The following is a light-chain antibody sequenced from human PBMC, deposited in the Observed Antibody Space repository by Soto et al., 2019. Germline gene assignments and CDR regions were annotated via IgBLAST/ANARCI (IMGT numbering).Light chain of an antibody. CDR3: QVWDSSSDPRGV. V-gene: IGLV3-21*04. J-gene: IGLJ1*01. Sequence: SYELTQPPSVSVAPGQTARITCGGNNIGSKSVHWYQQKPGQAPVLVIYYDSDRPSGIPERFSGSNSENTATLTISRVEAGDEADYYCQVWDSSSDPRGVFGTGTKLTVL. CDR1: NIGSKS. CDR2: YDS.